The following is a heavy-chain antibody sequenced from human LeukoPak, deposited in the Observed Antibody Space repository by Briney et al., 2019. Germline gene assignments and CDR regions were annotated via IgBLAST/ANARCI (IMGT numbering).Heavy chain of an antibody. CDR2: IYYSGST. D-gene: IGHD6-19*01. V-gene: IGHV4-61*01. Sequence: SETLSLTCTVSGGSVSSGSYYWSWIRQPPGKGLEWIGYIYYSGSTNYNPSLKSRVTISVDTSKNQFSLKLSSVTAADTAVYYWARGYSSGWDAKYFQHWGQGTLVTVSS. CDR3: ARGYSSGWDAKYFQH. J-gene: IGHJ1*01. CDR1: GGSVSSGSYY.